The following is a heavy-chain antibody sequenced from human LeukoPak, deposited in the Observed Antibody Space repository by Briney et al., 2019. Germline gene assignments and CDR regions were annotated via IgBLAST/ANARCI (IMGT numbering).Heavy chain of an antibody. D-gene: IGHD6-13*01. CDR1: GFTFSDHY. Sequence: GGSLRLSCAASGFTFSDHYMDWVCQAPGKGLEWVGRTRNKANDYTTEYAAAVKGRFSISRDDSKNSLYMQMNSLNTDDTAVYYCARDGTSSSWYVYFQHWGQGTLVTVSS. V-gene: IGHV3-72*01. J-gene: IGHJ1*01. CDR3: ARDGTSSSWYVYFQH. CDR2: TRNKANDYTT.